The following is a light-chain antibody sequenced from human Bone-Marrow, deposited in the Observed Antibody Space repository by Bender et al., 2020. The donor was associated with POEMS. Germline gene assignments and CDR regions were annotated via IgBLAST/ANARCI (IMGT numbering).Light chain of an antibody. J-gene: IGLJ3*02. CDR3: ISYTKRSTRV. CDR2: DDY. Sequence: QSALTQPASVSGSPGQSITISCTGTSSDIGGYNYVSWYQQHPGKAPKLMILDDYTPPTGVSTRLSRSESDNAAPLNIWGPDAEQEAEYLWISYTKRSTRVLGGGPKLTPL. V-gene: IGLV2-14*03. CDR1: SSDIGGYNY.